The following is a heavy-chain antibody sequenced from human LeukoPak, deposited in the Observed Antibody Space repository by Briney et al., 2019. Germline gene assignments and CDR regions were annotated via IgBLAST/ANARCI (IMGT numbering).Heavy chain of an antibody. D-gene: IGHD3-3*01. CDR2: TNQSGNT. Sequence: SETLSLTCAVYGGSFSGYCWSWIRQPPGKGLEWIGETNQSGNTNYNPSLKSRVTISVDTSKNQFSLKLSSVTAADTAVYYCARVHGYYDFWSGYYTDYWGQGTLVTVSS. CDR1: GGSFSGYC. V-gene: IGHV4-34*01. J-gene: IGHJ4*02. CDR3: ARVHGYYDFWSGYYTDY.